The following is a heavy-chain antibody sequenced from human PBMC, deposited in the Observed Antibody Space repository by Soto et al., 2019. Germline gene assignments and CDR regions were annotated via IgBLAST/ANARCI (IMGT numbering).Heavy chain of an antibody. V-gene: IGHV3-30-3*01. CDR1: GFTFSSYA. CDR3: ARNGDSSGYYLDH. CDR2: ISYDGSNK. J-gene: IGHJ4*02. D-gene: IGHD3-22*01. Sequence: QVQLVESGGGVVQPGRSLRLSCAASGFTFSSYAMHWVRQAPGKGLEWVAVISYDGSNKYYADSVKGRFTISRDNSKNKLYLQMNSLSAEDKAVYYCARNGDSSGYYLDHWGQGTLVTVSS.